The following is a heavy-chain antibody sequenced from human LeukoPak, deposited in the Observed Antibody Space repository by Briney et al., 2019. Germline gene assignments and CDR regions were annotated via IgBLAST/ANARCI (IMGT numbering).Heavy chain of an antibody. V-gene: IGHV4-38-2*02. CDR1: GYSISSGYY. Sequence: SETLSLTCAVSGYSISSGYYWGWIRQPPGKGLEWIGSIYHSGSTYYNPSLKSRVTISVDTSKNQFSLKLSSVTAADTAVYYCARESEILTYYYGSGSYCDYWGQGTLVTVSS. CDR3: ARESEILTYYYGSGSYCDY. J-gene: IGHJ4*02. D-gene: IGHD3-10*01. CDR2: IYHSGST.